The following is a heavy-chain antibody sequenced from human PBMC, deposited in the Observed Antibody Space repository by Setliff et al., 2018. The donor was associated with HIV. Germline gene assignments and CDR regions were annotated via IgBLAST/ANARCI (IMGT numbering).Heavy chain of an antibody. Sequence: SSETMSLTCTVYGGSISSNNYYWGWIRQPPGKGLEWIGSIFYSETVYYGGRTYYSPSLKSRVTISVDTSKSKFSLKLSSVTAADTAVYYCARGVPLLPPPSWAQGTLVTVS. D-gene: IGHD2-21*02. CDR3: ARGVPLLPPPS. V-gene: IGHV4-39*07. J-gene: IGHJ5*02. CDR1: GGSISSNNYY. CDR2: IFYSETVYYGGRT.